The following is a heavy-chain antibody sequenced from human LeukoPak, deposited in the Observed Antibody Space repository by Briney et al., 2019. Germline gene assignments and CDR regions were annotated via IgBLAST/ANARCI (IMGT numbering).Heavy chain of an antibody. CDR3: ARDPSWTFSYCSGGSCYGWFDP. CDR1: GYTFTSYG. V-gene: IGHV1-18*01. J-gene: IGHJ5*02. Sequence: ASVKVSCKASGYTFTSYGISWVRQAPGQGLEWMGWISAYNGNTNYAQKLQGRVTMTTDTSTSTAYMELRSLRSDDTAVYYCARDPSWTFSYCSGGSCYGWFDPWGQGTLVTVSS. D-gene: IGHD2-15*01. CDR2: ISAYNGNT.